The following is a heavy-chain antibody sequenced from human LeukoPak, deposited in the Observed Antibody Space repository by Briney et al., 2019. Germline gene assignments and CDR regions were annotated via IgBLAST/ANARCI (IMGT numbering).Heavy chain of an antibody. CDR3: ARDWNTPRYPHNWFDP. V-gene: IGHV4-59*01. CDR1: GGSISSYY. J-gene: IGHJ5*02. Sequence: SQTLSLTCTVSGGSISSYYWSWIRQPPGKGLEWIGYIYYSGSTNYNPSLKSRVTISVDTSKNQFSLKLSSVTAADTAVYYCARDWNTPRYPHNWFDPWGQGTLVTVSS. CDR2: IYYSGST. D-gene: IGHD3-9*01.